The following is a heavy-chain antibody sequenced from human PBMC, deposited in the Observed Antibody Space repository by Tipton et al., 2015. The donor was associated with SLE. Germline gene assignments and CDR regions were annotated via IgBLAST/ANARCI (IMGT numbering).Heavy chain of an antibody. CDR1: GFTFSSYA. D-gene: IGHD4-17*01. CDR2: ISYDGSNK. V-gene: IGHV3-30-3*01. J-gene: IGHJ3*02. CDR3: ATDSDYGYKWGAFDI. Sequence: SLRLSCAASGFTFSSYAMHWVRQAPGKGLEWVAVISYDGSNKYNADSVKGRVTISRDNSKNTLYLQMNSLRTEDTAVYYCATDSDYGYKWGAFDIWGQGTMVTVSS.